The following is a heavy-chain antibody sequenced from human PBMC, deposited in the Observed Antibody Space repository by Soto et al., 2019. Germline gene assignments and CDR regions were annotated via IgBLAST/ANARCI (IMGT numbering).Heavy chain of an antibody. CDR1: GFTFSSYA. D-gene: IGHD5-12*01. CDR2: ISYDGSNK. CDR3: ARDLIRDGYNSGVHDY. J-gene: IGHJ4*02. Sequence: QVQLVESGGGVVQPGRSLRLSCAASGFTFSSYAMHWVRQAPGKGLEWVAVISYDGSNKYYADSVKGRFTISRDNSKNTLYLQMNSLRAEETAVYYCARDLIRDGYNSGVHDYWGQGTLVTVSS. V-gene: IGHV3-30-3*01.